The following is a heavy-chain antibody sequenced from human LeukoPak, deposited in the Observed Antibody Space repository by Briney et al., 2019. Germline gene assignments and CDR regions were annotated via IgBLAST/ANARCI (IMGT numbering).Heavy chain of an antibody. J-gene: IGHJ5*02. CDR2: IYYSGST. V-gene: IGHV4-59*12. D-gene: IGHD6-19*01. CDR3: ATYSSGWYSFDP. Sequence: SETLSLTCTVSGGSISSYYWSWIRQPPGKGLEWIGNIYYSGSTNYNPSLKSRVTISVDTSKNQFSLKLSSVTAADTAVYYCATYSSGWYSFDPWGQGTLVTVSS. CDR1: GGSISSYY.